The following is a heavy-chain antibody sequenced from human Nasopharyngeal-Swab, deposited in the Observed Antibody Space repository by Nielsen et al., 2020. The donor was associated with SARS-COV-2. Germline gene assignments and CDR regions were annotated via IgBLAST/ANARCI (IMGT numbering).Heavy chain of an antibody. V-gene: IGHV3-7*03. CDR3: AKVSAQLLSLYAFDI. CDR2: IKQDGSEK. D-gene: IGHD2-2*01. Sequence: VCQAPGKGLEWVVNIKQDGSEKHYVDSEKGGFTISRDNANNSLYLQMNSLRAENAAVYYCAKVSAQLLSLYAFDIWGQGTMVTVSS. J-gene: IGHJ3*02.